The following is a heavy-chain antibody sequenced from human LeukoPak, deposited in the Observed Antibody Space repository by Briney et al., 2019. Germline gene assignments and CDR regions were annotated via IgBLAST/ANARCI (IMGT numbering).Heavy chain of an antibody. CDR1: GFTFSSYG. V-gene: IGHV3-30*02. Sequence: GGSLRLSCAASGFTFSSYGMHWVRQAPGKGLEWVAFIRYDGSNKYYADSVKGRFTISRDNSKNTLYLQMNSLRAEDTAVYYCAKVVSRSSLYYYYMDVWGKGTTVTASS. CDR3: AKVVSRSSLYYYYMDV. CDR2: IRYDGSNK. D-gene: IGHD5/OR15-5a*01. J-gene: IGHJ6*03.